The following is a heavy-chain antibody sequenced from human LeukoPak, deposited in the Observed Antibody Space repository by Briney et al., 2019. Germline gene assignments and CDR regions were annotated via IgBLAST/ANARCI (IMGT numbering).Heavy chain of an antibody. D-gene: IGHD3-10*01. Sequence: PGRSLRLSCAASGFTFSSYAMHWVRQAPGKGLEWVAVISYDGSNKYYADSVKGRFTISRDNSKNTLYLQMNSLRAEDTAVYYCARDLGYYGSGGYLRDWGQGTLVTVSS. CDR2: ISYDGSNK. V-gene: IGHV3-30*04. J-gene: IGHJ4*02. CDR3: ARDLGYYGSGGYLRD. CDR1: GFTFSSYA.